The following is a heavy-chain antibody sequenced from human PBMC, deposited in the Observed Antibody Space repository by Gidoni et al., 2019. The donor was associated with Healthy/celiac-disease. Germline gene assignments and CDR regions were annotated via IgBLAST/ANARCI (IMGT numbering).Heavy chain of an antibody. CDR2: IYYSGST. D-gene: IGHD4-17*01. J-gene: IGHJ4*02. Sequence: QVQLQESGPGLVKPPETRSRTCTVAGGSISSYYWSWIRQPPGKGLEWIGYIYYSGSTNYNPSLKSRVTISVDTSKNQFSLKLSSVTAADTAVYYCASWVNDYGDHFDYWGQGTLVTVSS. CDR1: GGSISSYY. V-gene: IGHV4-59*01. CDR3: ASWVNDYGDHFDY.